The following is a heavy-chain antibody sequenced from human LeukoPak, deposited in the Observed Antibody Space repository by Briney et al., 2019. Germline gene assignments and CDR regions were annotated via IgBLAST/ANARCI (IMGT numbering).Heavy chain of an antibody. Sequence: GGSLRLSCAASGFTFSDYYMSWIRQAPGKGLEWVSYISTSGSNIYYADSVKGRFTISRDNGKSSLYLQMNSLRAEDTAVYYCARDPRGPTTYDSSARDSLDYWGQGTLVTVSS. CDR2: ISTSGSNI. V-gene: IGHV3-11*04. D-gene: IGHD3-22*01. J-gene: IGHJ4*02. CDR3: ARDPRGPTTYDSSARDSLDY. CDR1: GFTFSDYY.